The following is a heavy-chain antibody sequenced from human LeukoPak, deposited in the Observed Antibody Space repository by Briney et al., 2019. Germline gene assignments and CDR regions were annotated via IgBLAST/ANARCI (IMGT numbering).Heavy chain of an antibody. CDR2: IYSGGST. D-gene: IGHD6-25*01. V-gene: IGHV3-53*01. CDR1: GFTVSSNY. J-gene: IGHJ4*02. CDR3: ARQRTKQAY. Sequence: PGGSLRLSCAASGFTVSSNYMSWVRQAPGKGLEWVSVIYSGGSTYYADSVKGRFTISRDNAKNSLYLQINSLRVEDTAMYYCARQRTKQAYWGQGTLVTVSS.